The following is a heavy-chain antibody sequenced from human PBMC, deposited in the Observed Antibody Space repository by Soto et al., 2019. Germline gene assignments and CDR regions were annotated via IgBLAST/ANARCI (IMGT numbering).Heavy chain of an antibody. CDR2: IWYDGSNP. CDR1: GFTFSNYG. Sequence: QGQLVESGGGVVQPGRSLRLSCAASGFTFSNYGMHWVRQAPGKGLEWVAGIWYDGSNPYYADSVKGRFTISRDSSKNTVYLQINSLRAEDTAVFYCARDSDSGADSGWFHPWGQGTLVTVSS. J-gene: IGHJ5*02. D-gene: IGHD4-17*01. V-gene: IGHV3-33*01. CDR3: ARDSDSGADSGWFHP.